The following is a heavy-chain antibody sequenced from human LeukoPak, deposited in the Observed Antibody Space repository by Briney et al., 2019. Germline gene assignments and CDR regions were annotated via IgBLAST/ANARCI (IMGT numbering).Heavy chain of an antibody. CDR1: GFTVSSNY. J-gene: IGHJ3*02. V-gene: IGHV3-53*01. D-gene: IGHD3-16*01. CDR2: IYSGGST. Sequence: TGGSLRLSCAASGFTVSSNYMSWVRQAPGKGLEWVSVIYSGGSTYYADSVKGRFTISRDNSKNTLYLQMNSLRAEDTAVYYCASKVRVVGFGAFDIWGQGTMVTVSS. CDR3: ASKVRVVGFGAFDI.